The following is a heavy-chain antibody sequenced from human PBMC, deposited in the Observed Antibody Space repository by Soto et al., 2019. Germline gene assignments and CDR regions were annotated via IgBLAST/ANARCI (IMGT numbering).Heavy chain of an antibody. V-gene: IGHV4-30-2*01. CDR2: IYHTGNI. CDR3: VRGCGRSSCPYYLDV. J-gene: IGHJ6*03. CDR1: GGTLSNGGFS. Sequence: PSETLSLTCAVSGGTLSNGGFSWSWIRKAPGKGLEWIAYIYHTGNILYNPSLRSRVTLSVDLSKNQVSLNLTSVTAADTAVYYCVRGCGRSSCPYYLDVWGKATTVTVSS. D-gene: IGHD2-2*01.